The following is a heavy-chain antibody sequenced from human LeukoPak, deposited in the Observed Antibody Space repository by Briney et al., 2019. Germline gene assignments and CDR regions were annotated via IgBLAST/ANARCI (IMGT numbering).Heavy chain of an antibody. V-gene: IGHV3-7*01. CDR1: GFTFSSYW. Sequence: GGSLRLSCAASGFTFSSYWMSWVRQAPGKGLEWVANIKQDGSEKYYVDSVKGRFTISRDNAKNSLYLQMNSLRAEDTAVYYCARGFWSGHEGGYFDYWGQGTLVTVSS. J-gene: IGHJ4*02. D-gene: IGHD3-3*01. CDR2: IKQDGSEK. CDR3: ARGFWSGHEGGYFDY.